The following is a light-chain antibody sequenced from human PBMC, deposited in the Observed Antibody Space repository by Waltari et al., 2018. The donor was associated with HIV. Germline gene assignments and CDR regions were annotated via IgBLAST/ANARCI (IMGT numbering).Light chain of an antibody. J-gene: IGLJ3*02. CDR3: QSYDSSLSVWV. CDR2: GNS. CDR1: SPNIGAGYE. V-gene: IGLV1-40*01. Sequence: QSVLTQPPSVSGAPGQRVTISCTGSSPNIGAGYEVPRYQQIPGTAPKLLIYGNSHRPSGVPDRFSGSKSGTSASLAITGLQAEDEADYYCQSYDSSLSVWVFGGGTKLTVL.